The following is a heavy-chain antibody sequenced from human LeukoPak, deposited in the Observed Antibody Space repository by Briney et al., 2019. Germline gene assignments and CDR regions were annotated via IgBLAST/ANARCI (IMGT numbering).Heavy chain of an antibody. CDR1: GGSISSGSYY. D-gene: IGHD3-22*01. J-gene: IGHJ3*02. Sequence: PSETLSLTCTVSGGSISSGSYYWSWIRQPAGKGLEWIGRINTSGSTHYNLSLQSRVTISVDMSKNLFSLKLSSVTAADTAVYYCARDPPYYHDTMRGALDIWGQGTMVTVSS. V-gene: IGHV4-61*02. CDR2: INTSGST. CDR3: ARDPPYYHDTMRGALDI.